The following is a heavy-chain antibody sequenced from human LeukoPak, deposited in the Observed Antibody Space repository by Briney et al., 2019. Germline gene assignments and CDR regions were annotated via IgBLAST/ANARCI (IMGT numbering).Heavy chain of an antibody. CDR2: INPNSGGT. CDR1: GYAFTAYH. V-gene: IGHV1-2*02. CDR3: ARGMGTTTFADFDY. J-gene: IGHJ4*02. D-gene: IGHD1-7*01. Sequence: ASVKVSCKASGYAFTAYHMHWVRQAPGQGLEWMGWINPNSGGTNYEQKFQGRVTMTRDTSISTAYMELSRLRSDDTAVYYCARGMGTTTFADFDYWGQGTLVTVSS.